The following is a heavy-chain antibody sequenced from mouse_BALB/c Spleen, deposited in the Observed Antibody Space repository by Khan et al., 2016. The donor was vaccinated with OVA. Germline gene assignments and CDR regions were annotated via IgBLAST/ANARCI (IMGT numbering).Heavy chain of an antibody. CDR1: GDSITSGY. J-gene: IGHJ3*01. V-gene: IGHV3-8*02. D-gene: IGHD2-3*01. Sequence: EVQLQESEPSLVKPSQTLSLTCSVTGDSITSGYWSWIRKFPGNKLEYMGYMIYTGYTDYNPSLKSRLAITRHTSKNQYYLQLDSLTNEDTATYYCARSTDGYAFAYWGQGTLVTVSA. CDR2: MIYTGYT. CDR3: ARSTDGYAFAY.